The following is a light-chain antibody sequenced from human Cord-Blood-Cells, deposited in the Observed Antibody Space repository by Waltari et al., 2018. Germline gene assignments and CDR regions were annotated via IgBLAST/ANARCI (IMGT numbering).Light chain of an antibody. Sequence: EIVMTPSPDTLSVAPGERATLSCRASQSVSSNLAWYQQKPGQAPRLLIYGASTRATGIPARFSGSGSGTEFTLTISSLQSEDFAVYYCQQYNNWPPASFGQGTKLEIK. V-gene: IGKV3-15*01. CDR3: QQYNNWPPAS. CDR2: GAS. CDR1: QSVSSN. J-gene: IGKJ2*03.